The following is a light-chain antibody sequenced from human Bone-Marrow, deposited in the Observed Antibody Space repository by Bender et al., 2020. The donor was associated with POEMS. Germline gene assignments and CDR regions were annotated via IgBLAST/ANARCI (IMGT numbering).Light chain of an antibody. CDR1: TLPRQY. J-gene: IGLJ2*01. CDR2: KDV. CDR3: QSADRDGVSLI. V-gene: IGLV3-25*02. Sequence: SYELTQPPSVSMSPGQTATITCSGDTLPRQYVYWYQQKPGQAPLLIIYKDVERPSGIPERFSGSSSGTTATLTISGVQAEDEADYYCQSADRDGVSLIFGGGTRLTVL.